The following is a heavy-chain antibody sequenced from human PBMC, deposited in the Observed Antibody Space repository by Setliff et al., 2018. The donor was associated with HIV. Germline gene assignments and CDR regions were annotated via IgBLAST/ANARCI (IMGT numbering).Heavy chain of an antibody. CDR1: GFTFSNFA. Sequence: GGSLRLSCTASGFTFSNFAITWVRQAPGKGLEWVSSINWNGGGTGYGDSVKGRFTISRDNSKNTLFLQMNSLRPEDTAIYYCAKDKSYHDYIWGSSVLAYWGQGTLVTVSS. V-gene: IGHV3-20*04. CDR2: INWNGGGT. J-gene: IGHJ4*02. CDR3: AKDKSYHDYIWGSSVLAY. D-gene: IGHD3-16*01.